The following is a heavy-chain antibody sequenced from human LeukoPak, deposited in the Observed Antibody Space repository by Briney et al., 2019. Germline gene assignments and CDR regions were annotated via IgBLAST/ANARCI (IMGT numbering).Heavy chain of an antibody. V-gene: IGHV1-18*01. D-gene: IGHD2-21*01. CDR1: DYTFTSYG. J-gene: IGHJ4*02. CDR3: ARSSSVTIPGYYFDY. CDR2: ISAYNGNT. Sequence: GASVKVSCKASDYTFTSYGISWGRQAPGQGLEGMGWISAYNGNTNYAQKFQGRVTVTTDTSTSTAYMELRSLRSDDTAVYYCARSSSVTIPGYYFDYWGQGTLVTVSS.